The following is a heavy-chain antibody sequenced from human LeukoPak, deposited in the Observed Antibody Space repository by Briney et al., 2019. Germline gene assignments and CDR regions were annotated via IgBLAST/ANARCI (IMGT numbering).Heavy chain of an antibody. CDR2: IYHSGST. D-gene: IGHD3-10*01. J-gene: IGHJ4*02. Sequence: SETLSLTCAVSGYSISSGYYWGWIRQPPGKGLEWVGSIYHSGSTYYNPSLKSRVTISVDTSKNQFSLKLSSVTAADTAVYYCARGAIKVAPVRGVILDYWGQGTLVTVSS. V-gene: IGHV4-38-2*01. CDR1: GYSISSGYY. CDR3: ARGAIKVAPVRGVILDY.